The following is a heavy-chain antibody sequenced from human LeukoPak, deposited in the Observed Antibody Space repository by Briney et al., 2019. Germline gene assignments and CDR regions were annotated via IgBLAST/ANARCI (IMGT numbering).Heavy chain of an antibody. J-gene: IGHJ3*01. D-gene: IGHD2-15*01. CDR3: AKGYPVGLV. V-gene: IGHV3-9*01. CDR2: ISWNSGSI. Sequence: GRSLRLSCAASGFTFDDYAMHWVRQAPGKGLEWVSGISWNSGSIGYADSVKGRFTISRDNAKNSLYLQMNSLRAEDTALYYCAKGYPVGLVWGQGTMVTVSS. CDR1: GFTFDDYA.